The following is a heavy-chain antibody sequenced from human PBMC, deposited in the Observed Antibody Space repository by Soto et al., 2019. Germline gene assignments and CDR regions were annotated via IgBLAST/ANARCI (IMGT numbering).Heavy chain of an antibody. CDR1: GFTFNTYG. Sequence: QVPLVESGGGVVQPGGSLRLSCTTSGFTFNTYGMHWFRQAPGKGLERGAIIWDDGSNKYYADSVKGRFTISRDNSKNTLYLQMNSLRAEDTALYHCARADCTGAYCYSWPFNYGVDVWGQGATVTVSS. CDR3: ARADCTGAYCYSWPFNYGVDV. J-gene: IGHJ6*02. D-gene: IGHD2-8*02. CDR2: IWDDGSNK. V-gene: IGHV3-33*08.